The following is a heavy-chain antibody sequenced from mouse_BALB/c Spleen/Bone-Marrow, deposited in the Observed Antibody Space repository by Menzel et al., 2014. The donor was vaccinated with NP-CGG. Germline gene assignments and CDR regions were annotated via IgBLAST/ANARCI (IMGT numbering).Heavy chain of an antibody. J-gene: IGHJ1*01. CDR1: GFTFSSCI. D-gene: IGHD6-2*01. Sequence: EVKLMESGGGFVQPGGSLKLSCAASGFTFSSCIMSWVCQTPEKRLEWVAYISHSGGSSYYLDTVKGRFTISRDNAKNTLYLQMSSLKSEDTAMYYYARVSPYWYFDVWGAGTTVTVSS. CDR3: ARVSPYWYFDV. CDR2: ISHSGGSS. V-gene: IGHV5-12-2*01.